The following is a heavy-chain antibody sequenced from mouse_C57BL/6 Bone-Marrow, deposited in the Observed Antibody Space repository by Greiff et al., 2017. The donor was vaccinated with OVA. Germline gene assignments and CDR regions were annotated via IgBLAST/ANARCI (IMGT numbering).Heavy chain of an antibody. CDR1: GYTFTDYY. CDR2: INPNNGGT. D-gene: IGHD1-1*01. J-gene: IGHJ4*01. V-gene: IGHV1-26*01. CDR3: AITTVDAMDY. Sequence: VQLQQSGPELVKPGASVKISCKASGYTFTDYYMNWVKQSHGKSLEWIGDINPNNGGTSYNQKFKGKATLTVDKSSSTAYMELRSLTSEDSAVYYCAITTVDAMDYWGQGTSVTVSS.